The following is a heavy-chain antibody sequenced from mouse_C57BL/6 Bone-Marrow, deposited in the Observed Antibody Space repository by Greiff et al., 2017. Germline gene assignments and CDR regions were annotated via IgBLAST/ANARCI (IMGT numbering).Heavy chain of an antibody. CDR2: IDPSDSYT. CDR1: GYTFTSYW. Sequence: QVQLQQSGAELVKPGASVKLSCKASGYTFTSYWMQWVKQRPGQGLEWIGEIDPSDSYTNYNQKFKGKATLTVDTSSSTASMQLSSLTSEDSAVYYCARSTHYGSSDYYAMDYWGQGTSVTVSS. CDR3: ARSTHYGSSDYYAMDY. V-gene: IGHV1-50*01. J-gene: IGHJ4*01. D-gene: IGHD1-1*01.